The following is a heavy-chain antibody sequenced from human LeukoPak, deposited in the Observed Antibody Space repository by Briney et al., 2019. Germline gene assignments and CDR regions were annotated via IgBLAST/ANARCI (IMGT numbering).Heavy chain of an antibody. V-gene: IGHV1-69*13. Sequence: GASVKVSCKASGYSXTDDYIHWVRQAPGQGLEWMGGIIPIFGTANYAQKFQGRVTITADESTSTAYMELSSLRSEDTAVYYCARKGSSGYYDAFVYWGQGTLVTVSS. CDR2: IIPIFGTA. CDR3: ARKGSSGYYDAFVY. J-gene: IGHJ4*02. D-gene: IGHD3-22*01. CDR1: GYSXTDDY.